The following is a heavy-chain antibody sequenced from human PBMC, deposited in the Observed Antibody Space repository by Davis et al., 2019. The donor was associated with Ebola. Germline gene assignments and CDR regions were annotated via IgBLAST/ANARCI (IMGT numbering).Heavy chain of an antibody. V-gene: IGHV1-69*05. D-gene: IGHD3-16*01. CDR3: ARDLGYPYFDY. CDR2: IIPIFGTA. CDR1: GGTFSSYA. Sequence: SVKVSCKASGGTFSSYAISWVRQAPGQGLEWMGGIIPIFGTANYAQKFQGRVTMTTDTSTSTAYMELRSLRSDDTAVYYCARDLGYPYFDYWGQGTLVTVSS. J-gene: IGHJ4*02.